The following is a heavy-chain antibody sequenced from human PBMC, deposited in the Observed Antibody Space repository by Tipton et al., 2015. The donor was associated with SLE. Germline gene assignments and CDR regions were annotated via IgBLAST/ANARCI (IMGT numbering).Heavy chain of an antibody. CDR1: GYSISSDYY. Sequence: TLSLTCTVSGYSISSDYYWGWIRQPPGKGLEWIGSVYHSGSTYYNPSLKSRVTISVDTSKNQFSLKLSSVTAADTAVYYCARGGIQLWNWFDPWGQETLVTVSS. V-gene: IGHV4-38-2*02. J-gene: IGHJ5*02. CDR3: ARGGIQLWNWFDP. D-gene: IGHD5-18*01. CDR2: VYHSGST.